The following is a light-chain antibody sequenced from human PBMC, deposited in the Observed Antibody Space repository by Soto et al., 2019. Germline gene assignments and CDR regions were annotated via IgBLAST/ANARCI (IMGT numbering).Light chain of an antibody. Sequence: EIVLTQSPGTLSLSPGERATLSCRASQSVSNNYLAWYQQKPGQAPRLLIYDTSNRATGIPARFSGSGSGTAFTLTISSLEPEDFAVYYCHKRKSWPRTFGQGTKVDIK. CDR2: DTS. J-gene: IGKJ1*01. CDR1: QSVSNNY. V-gene: IGKV3-11*01. CDR3: HKRKSWPRT.